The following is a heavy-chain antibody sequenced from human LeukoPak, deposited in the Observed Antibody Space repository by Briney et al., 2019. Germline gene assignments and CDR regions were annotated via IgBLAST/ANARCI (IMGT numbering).Heavy chain of an antibody. D-gene: IGHD6-13*01. J-gene: IGHJ6*02. CDR3: ARDQVGYSSSWYNYYYYGMDV. V-gene: IGHV3-30*03. CDR2: ISYDGSNK. Sequence: PGGSLRLSCAASGFTFSSYGMHWVRQAPGKGLEWVAVISYDGSNKYYADSVKGRFTISRDNSKNTLYLQMGSLRAEDMAVYYCARDQVGYSSSWYNYYYYGMDVWGQGTTVTVSS. CDR1: GFTFSSYG.